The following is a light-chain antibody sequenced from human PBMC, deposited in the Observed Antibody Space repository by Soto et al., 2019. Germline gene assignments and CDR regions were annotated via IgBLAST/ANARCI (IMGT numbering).Light chain of an antibody. Sequence: EIVLTQSPATLSLSPGERATLSCRASQSVSSYLAWYQQKPGQAPRLLIYDTSNRATGIPARFSGSGSGTAFTLTISSLEPEDFAVYYCQQRTNWPRSFTFGPGTKVDIK. CDR2: DTS. CDR3: QQRTNWPRSFT. CDR1: QSVSSY. V-gene: IGKV3-11*01. J-gene: IGKJ3*01.